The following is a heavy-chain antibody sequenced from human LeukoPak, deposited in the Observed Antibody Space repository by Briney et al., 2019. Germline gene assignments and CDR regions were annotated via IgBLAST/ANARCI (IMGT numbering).Heavy chain of an antibody. V-gene: IGHV3-53*01. D-gene: IGHD6-19*01. CDR2: IYSGGST. J-gene: IGHJ5*02. CDR3: AKDHSSSPGDWIDP. Sequence: PGGSLRLSCAASGFTVSSNYMSWVRQAPGKGLEWVSVIYSGGSTYYADSVKGRFTISRDNSKNTLYLQMNSLRAEDTAVYYCAKDHSSSPGDWIDPWGQGTLVTVSS. CDR1: GFTVSSNY.